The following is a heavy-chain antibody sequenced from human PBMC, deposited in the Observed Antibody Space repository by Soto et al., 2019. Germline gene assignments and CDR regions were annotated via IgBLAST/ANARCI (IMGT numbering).Heavy chain of an antibody. D-gene: IGHD3-22*01. Sequence: PGGSLRLSCAASGFTFDDYGMSWVRQAPGKGLEWVSGINWNGGSTGYADSVKGRFTISRDNAKNSLYLQMNSLRAEDTALYYCARGHGTYYYDSSGHRDAFDIWGQGTMVTVSS. CDR2: INWNGGST. V-gene: IGHV3-20*04. CDR1: GFTFDDYG. CDR3: ARGHGTYYYDSSGHRDAFDI. J-gene: IGHJ3*02.